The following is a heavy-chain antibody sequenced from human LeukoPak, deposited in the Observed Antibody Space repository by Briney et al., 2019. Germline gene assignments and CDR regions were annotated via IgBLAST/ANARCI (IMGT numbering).Heavy chain of an antibody. Sequence: ASVKVSCKASGYTCTSYVINWVRQATGQGLEWMGWMNPNSGNTGYAQKFQGRVTMTRNTSISTAYVELSSLRSEDTAVYYCARGLAYSSGWDNYWGQGTLVTVSS. J-gene: IGHJ4*02. CDR3: ARGLAYSSGWDNY. CDR1: GYTCTSYV. CDR2: MNPNSGNT. D-gene: IGHD6-19*01. V-gene: IGHV1-8*01.